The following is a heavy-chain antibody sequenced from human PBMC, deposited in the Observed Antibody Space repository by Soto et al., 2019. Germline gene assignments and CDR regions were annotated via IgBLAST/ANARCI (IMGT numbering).Heavy chain of an antibody. CDR1: GGSISSGGYY. CDR2: IYYSGST. D-gene: IGHD3-9*01. CDR3: ARRPDHDILTVKGAFDI. J-gene: IGHJ3*02. Sequence: QVQLQESGPGLVKPSQTLSLTCTVSGGSISSGGYYWSWIRQHPGKGLEWIGYIYYSGSTYYNPSLKSRVTISVDTSKNQFSLKLSSVTAADTAVYYCARRPDHDILTVKGAFDIWGQGTMVTVSS. V-gene: IGHV4-31*03.